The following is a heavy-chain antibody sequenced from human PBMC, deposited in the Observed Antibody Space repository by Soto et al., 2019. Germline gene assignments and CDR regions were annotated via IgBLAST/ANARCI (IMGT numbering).Heavy chain of an antibody. CDR2: IYYSGST. J-gene: IGHJ6*03. CDR3: ARLDSSSAPYYYYMAV. V-gene: IGHV4-59*08. CDR1: GGSISSYY. Sequence: PSETLSLTCTVSGGSISSYYWSWIRQPPGKGLEWIGYIYYSGSTNYNPSLKSRVTISVDTSKNQFSLKLSSVTAADTAVYYCARLDSSSAPYYYYMAVWGKGTTVTVSS. D-gene: IGHD6-6*01.